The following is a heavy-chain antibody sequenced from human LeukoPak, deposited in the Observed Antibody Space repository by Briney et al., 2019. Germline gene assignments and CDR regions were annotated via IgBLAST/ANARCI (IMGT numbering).Heavy chain of an antibody. V-gene: IGHV4-30-2*01. CDR2: IYQSGST. Sequence: SETLSLTCAVSSGSFSSGGYSWSWIRQPPGKGLEWIGYIYQSGSTYYNPSLKSRVTISVDRSKNQFSLKLTSVAASNRALYYCARATTYNSYWYFDLWGRGALVTVSS. CDR1: SGSFSSGGYS. J-gene: IGHJ2*01. CDR3: ARATTYNSYWYFDL. D-gene: IGHD5-24*01.